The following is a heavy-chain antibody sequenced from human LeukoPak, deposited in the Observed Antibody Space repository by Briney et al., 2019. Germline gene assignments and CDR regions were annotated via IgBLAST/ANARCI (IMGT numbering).Heavy chain of an antibody. D-gene: IGHD3-9*01. Sequence: GASVKVSCKASGGTFSSYAISWVRQAPGQGLEWMGGIISFFGTANYAQKLQGRVTITTDDTTSSAYMKLSSLRDEDMALYYCARGGIYVILTGYNQYWGQGTLITVAS. J-gene: IGHJ4*02. V-gene: IGHV1-69*05. CDR2: IISFFGTA. CDR1: GGTFSSYA. CDR3: ARGGIYVILTGYNQY.